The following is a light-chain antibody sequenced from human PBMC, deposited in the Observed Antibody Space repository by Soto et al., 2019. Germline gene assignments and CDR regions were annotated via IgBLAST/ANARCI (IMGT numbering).Light chain of an antibody. J-gene: IGLJ7*01. V-gene: IGLV1-44*01. CDR1: SSNIGSTT. CDR3: AAWDDSLNGRGV. CDR2: SNN. Sequence: QSVLTQPPSASGTPGQRVTISCSGSSSNIGSTTVNWYQQLPGTAPKLLIYSNNQRPSGVPDRFSGSRSGTSASLAISGLQSEDEGDYYCAAWDDSLNGRGVFGGGTQLTVL.